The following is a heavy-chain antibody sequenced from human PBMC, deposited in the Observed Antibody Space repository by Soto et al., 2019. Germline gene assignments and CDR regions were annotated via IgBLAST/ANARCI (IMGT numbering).Heavy chain of an antibody. CDR3: ARDQAYYYGSGSTRDYYYYYGMDV. Sequence: QVQLVQSGAEVKKPGSSVKVSCKASGGTFSSYTISWVRQAPGQGLEWMGRIIPILGIANYAQKFQGRVTITADKSTSTAYMELSSRRSEDTAVYYGARDQAYYYGSGSTRDYYYYYGMDVWGQGTTVTVSS. D-gene: IGHD3-10*01. CDR2: IIPILGIA. V-gene: IGHV1-69*08. J-gene: IGHJ6*02. CDR1: GGTFSSYT.